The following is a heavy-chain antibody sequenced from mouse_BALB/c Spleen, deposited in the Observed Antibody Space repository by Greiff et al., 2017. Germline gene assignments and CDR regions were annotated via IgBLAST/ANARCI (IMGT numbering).Heavy chain of an antibody. Sequence: EVQLQQSGPELMKPGASVKISCKASGYSFTSYYMHWVKQSHGKSLEWIGYIDPFNGGTSYNQKFKGKATLTVDKSSSTAYMHLSSLTSEDSAVYYCARGPMITSYFDYWGQGTTLTVSS. V-gene: IGHV1-28*01. CDR2: IDPFNGGT. J-gene: IGHJ2*01. D-gene: IGHD2-4*01. CDR3: ARGPMITSYFDY. CDR1: GYSFTSYY.